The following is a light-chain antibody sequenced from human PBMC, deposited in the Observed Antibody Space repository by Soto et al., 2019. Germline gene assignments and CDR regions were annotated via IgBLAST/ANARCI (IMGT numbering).Light chain of an antibody. CDR1: QTISSW. V-gene: IGKV1-5*01. J-gene: IGKJ1*01. Sequence: DVQMTQSPATLSGSVGDRVTITCRASQTISSWLAWYQQKPGKAPKLLIYAASTLQSGVPSRFSGSGSGTDFTLTISSLQPEDFATYSCQQLNSYPCTFGEGTKVAIK. CDR2: AAS. CDR3: QQLNSYPCT.